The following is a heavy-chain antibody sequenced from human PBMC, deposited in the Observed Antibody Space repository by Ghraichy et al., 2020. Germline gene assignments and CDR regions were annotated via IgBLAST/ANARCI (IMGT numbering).Heavy chain of an antibody. CDR1: GFTFSNAW. CDR2: IKSKTDGGTT. CDR3: TTDFEYFRGSSGGEGHRGDYYYGMDV. Sequence: GGSLRLSCAASGFTFSNAWMSWVRQAPGKGLEWVGRIKSKTDGGTTDYAAPVKGRFTISRDDSKNTLYLQMNSLKTEDTAVYYCTTDFEYFRGSSGGEGHRGDYYYGMDVWGQGTTVTVSS. J-gene: IGHJ6*02. V-gene: IGHV3-15*01. D-gene: IGHD6-6*01.